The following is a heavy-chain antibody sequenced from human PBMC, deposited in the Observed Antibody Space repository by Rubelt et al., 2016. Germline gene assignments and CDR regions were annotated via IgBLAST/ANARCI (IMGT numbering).Heavy chain of an antibody. CDR3: ARGGGYGPFL. Sequence: QVQLQQWGAGLLKPSETLSLTCAVYGGSFSGYYWSWIRQPPGKGLEWIGEINHSGSTHSNPSLKLRFTISVHTSKNQISLRLSSVTAAYTAVYDCARGGGYGPFLWGQGTLVTVSS. CDR2: INHSGST. J-gene: IGHJ4*02. CDR1: GGSFSGYY. D-gene: IGHD4-17*01. V-gene: IGHV4-34*01.